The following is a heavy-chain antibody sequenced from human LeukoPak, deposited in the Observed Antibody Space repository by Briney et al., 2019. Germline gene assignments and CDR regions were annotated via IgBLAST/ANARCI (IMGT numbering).Heavy chain of an antibody. J-gene: IGHJ5*02. CDR2: IKEDGSDK. D-gene: IGHD2-15*01. CDR1: GFTFSTYW. V-gene: IGHV3-7*01. Sequence: GGSLRLSCAASGFTFSTYWMPWIRQAPGKGLECVANIKEDGSDKHYLDSVKGRFSVSRDNGKNSVYLQMNSLRIDDTAMYYCARKAIGGGPIGWFDASGQATQVTVSS. CDR3: ARKAIGGGPIGWFDA.